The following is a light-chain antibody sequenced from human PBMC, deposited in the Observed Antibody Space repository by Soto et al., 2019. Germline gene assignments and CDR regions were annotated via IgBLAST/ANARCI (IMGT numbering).Light chain of an antibody. J-gene: IGKJ4*01. CDR3: QQYGSSPGT. Sequence: EIVLTQSPGTLSLSPGERATLSCRASQSVSSSYLAWYQQKPGQAPRLLFYNAFNRATGIPDRFSGSGSGTDFTLTISRLEPEDFAVYYCQQYGSSPGTFGGGTKVDIK. V-gene: IGKV3-20*01. CDR2: NAF. CDR1: QSVSSSY.